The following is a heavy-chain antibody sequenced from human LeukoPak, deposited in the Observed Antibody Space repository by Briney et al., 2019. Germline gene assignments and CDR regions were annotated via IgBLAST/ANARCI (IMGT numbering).Heavy chain of an antibody. D-gene: IGHD1-26*01. V-gene: IGHV1-24*01. CDR1: GHTVSELS. CDR2: LDPEAGEM. J-gene: IGHJ4*02. Sequence: ASVKVSCKVSGHTVSELSLHWVRQAPGKGLEWMGGLDPEAGEMIYSQKFQGRVTMTEDTSTDIAYMEMSSLRSEDTAVYYCATGRTWWDLLNYWGQGTLVTVSS. CDR3: ATGRTWWDLLNY.